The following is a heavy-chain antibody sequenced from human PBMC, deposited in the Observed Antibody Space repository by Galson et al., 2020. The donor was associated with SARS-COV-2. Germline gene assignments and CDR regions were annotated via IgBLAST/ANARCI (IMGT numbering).Heavy chain of an antibody. CDR2: IYRDGNS. D-gene: IGHD2-15*01. Sequence: SETLSLTCTVSGFSISNGFYWAWIRQPPGKGLQWLGSIYRDGNSYYHPSLRSRVTMSVDTSKNVVSLNLGSVTAADAAVYYCARGSPTQGSGPTFDYWGQGALITVSS. CDR1: GFSISNGFY. CDR3: ARGSPTQGSGPTFDY. V-gene: IGHV4-38-2*02. J-gene: IGHJ4*02.